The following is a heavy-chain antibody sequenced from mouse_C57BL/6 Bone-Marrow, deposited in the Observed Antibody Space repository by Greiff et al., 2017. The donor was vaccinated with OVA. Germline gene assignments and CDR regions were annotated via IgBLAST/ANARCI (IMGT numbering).Heavy chain of an antibody. J-gene: IGHJ3*01. CDR3: ARREDYEGFAY. CDR1: GFTFSSYA. D-gene: IGHD2-4*01. V-gene: IGHV5-4*03. CDR2: ISDGGSYT. Sequence: EVQVVESGGGLVKPGGSLKLSCAASGFTFSSYAMSWVRQTPEKRLEWVATISDGGSYTYYPDNVKGRFTISRDNAKNNLYLQMSHLKSEDTAMYYCARREDYEGFAYWGQGTLVTVSA.